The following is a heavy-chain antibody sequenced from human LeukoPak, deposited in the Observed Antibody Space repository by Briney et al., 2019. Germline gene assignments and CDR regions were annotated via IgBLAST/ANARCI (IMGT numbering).Heavy chain of an antibody. CDR1: GGSSSSGGYY. V-gene: IGHV4-31*03. CDR3: ARGGGVGGNTGFYY. J-gene: IGHJ4*02. D-gene: IGHD4-23*01. Sequence: SETLSLSCTVSGGSSSSGGYYWGWIRQHPGKGLEWIGYVFNGVNTYYNPSLKSRVTISVDTSENQFSLKVTSVTAADTAVYFCARGGGVGGNTGFYYWGEGTLVTVSS. CDR2: VFNGVNT.